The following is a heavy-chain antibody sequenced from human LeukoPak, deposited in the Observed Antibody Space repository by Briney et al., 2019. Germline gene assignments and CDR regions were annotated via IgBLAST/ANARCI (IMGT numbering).Heavy chain of an antibody. J-gene: IGHJ4*02. CDR1: GGSITTTNW. Sequence: SETLSLTCAVSGGSITTTNWWSWVRQPPGKGLEWIGEVHLNGDTNYNSSLEGRFSMSIDKSNNHLSLEVNSVTAADTAMYYCTRESGASSPFGFWGQGTLVTVSS. V-gene: IGHV4-4*02. CDR2: VHLNGDT. D-gene: IGHD1-26*01. CDR3: TRESGASSPFGF.